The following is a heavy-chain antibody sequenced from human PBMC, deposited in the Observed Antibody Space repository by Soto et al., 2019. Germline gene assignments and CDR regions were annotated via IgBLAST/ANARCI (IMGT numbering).Heavy chain of an antibody. CDR3: ATVHVMVVAGSTFDY. J-gene: IGHJ4*01. D-gene: IGHD6-19*01. CDR2: IYHGGTT. V-gene: IGHV4-38-2*02. CDR1: VYSISSGSY. Sequence: PWTLALTCTVSVYSISSGSYWAWIRQPPGKGPEWIASIYHGGTTFYNPSLKIRITISVDTSNNQFSLNLTSVTAADTAVYYCATVHVMVVAGSTFDYWGHGTLVTVSS.